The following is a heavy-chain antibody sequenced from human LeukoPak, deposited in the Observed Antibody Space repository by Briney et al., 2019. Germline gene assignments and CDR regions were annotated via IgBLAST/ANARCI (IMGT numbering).Heavy chain of an antibody. CDR1: GFTFSNSY. Sequence: PGGSXRLSCAASGFTFSNSYMSWVRQXPGKGLEWVSLIYPSGNIYYADSVKGRFTISRDNSKNTLFLQMSRLRAEDTAIYYCARTFVSGDGYKVGYFDYWGQGTLVTVSS. CDR3: ARTFVSGDGYKVGYFDY. V-gene: IGHV3-53*01. D-gene: IGHD5-24*01. CDR2: IYPSGNI. J-gene: IGHJ4*02.